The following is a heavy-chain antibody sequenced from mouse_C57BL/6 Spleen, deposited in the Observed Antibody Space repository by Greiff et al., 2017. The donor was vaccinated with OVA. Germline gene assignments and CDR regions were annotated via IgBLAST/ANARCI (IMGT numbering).Heavy chain of an antibody. D-gene: IGHD1-1*01. CDR3: ARGDYGSSYIFDY. V-gene: IGHV5-6*01. CDR1: GFTFSSYG. Sequence: EVKLVESGGDLVKPGGSLKLSCAASGFTFSSYGMSWVRQTPDKRLEWVATISSGGSYTYYPDSVKGRFTISRDNAKNTLYLQMSSLKSEDTAMYYCARGDYGSSYIFDYWGQGTTLTVSS. CDR2: ISSGGSYT. J-gene: IGHJ2*01.